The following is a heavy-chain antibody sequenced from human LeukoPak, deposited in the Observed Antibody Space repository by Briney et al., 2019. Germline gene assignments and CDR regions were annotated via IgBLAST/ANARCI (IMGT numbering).Heavy chain of an antibody. Sequence: GASVKVSCKASGGTFSSYAISWVRQAPGQGLEWMGGIIPIFGTANYAQKFQGRVTITTDESTSTAYMELSSLRSEDTAVYYCARAGKYDSGGYFDYWGQGTLVTVSS. V-gene: IGHV1-69*05. D-gene: IGHD3-22*01. CDR3: ARAGKYDSGGYFDY. CDR2: IIPIFGTA. J-gene: IGHJ4*02. CDR1: GGTFSSYA.